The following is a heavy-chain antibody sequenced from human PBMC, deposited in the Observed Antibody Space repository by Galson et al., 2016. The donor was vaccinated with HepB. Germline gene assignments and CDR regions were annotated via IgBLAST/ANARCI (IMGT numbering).Heavy chain of an antibody. Sequence: SLRLSCAASGFTFGSYGMGWVRQAPGKGLEWISTISGSSSHTYYADSVKGRFAISRDNSKNTLYLQLSSLRADDTAVFYCARAQYCTGASCYGYYFDYWGQGTLVTVSS. J-gene: IGHJ4*02. D-gene: IGHD2-2*01. CDR3: ARAQYCTGASCYGYYFDY. CDR1: GFTFGSYG. V-gene: IGHV3-23*01. CDR2: ISGSSSHT.